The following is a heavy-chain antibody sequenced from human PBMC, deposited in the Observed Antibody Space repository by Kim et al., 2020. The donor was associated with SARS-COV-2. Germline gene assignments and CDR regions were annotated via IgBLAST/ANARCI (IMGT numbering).Heavy chain of an antibody. CDR1: GFTFSSYG. CDR2: IWYDGSNK. V-gene: IGHV3-33*01. D-gene: IGHD3-9*01. CDR3: ARDLKSTYYDILTGYYIEYYFDY. Sequence: LSLTCAASGFTFSSYGMHWVRQAPGKGLEWVAVIWYDGSNKYYADSVKGRFTISRDNSKNTLYLQMNSLRAEDTAVYYCARDLKSTYYDILTGYYIEYYFDYWGQGTLVTVSS. J-gene: IGHJ4*02.